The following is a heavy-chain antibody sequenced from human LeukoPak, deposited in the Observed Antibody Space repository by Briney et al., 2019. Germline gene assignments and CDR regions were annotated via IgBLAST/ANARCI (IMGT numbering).Heavy chain of an antibody. CDR2: IRSSNNYI. D-gene: IGHD3-10*01. V-gene: IGHV3-21*01. CDR1: GFTFSSYS. Sequence: PGGSLRLSCAASGFTFSSYSMSWVRQAPGKGLEWVSSIRSSNNYIYYADSVKGRFTISRDNAKNSLYLQMNSLRAEDTAVYYCARAYYGSGSSPFDYWGQGTLVTVSS. J-gene: IGHJ4*02. CDR3: ARAYYGSGSSPFDY.